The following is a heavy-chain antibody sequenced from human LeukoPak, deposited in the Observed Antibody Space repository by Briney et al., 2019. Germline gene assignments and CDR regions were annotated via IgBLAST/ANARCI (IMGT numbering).Heavy chain of an antibody. J-gene: IGHJ4*02. CDR2: TYYKSKWYN. V-gene: IGHV6-1*01. Sequence: PSQTLSLTCVIYGDSVASNSAAWNWIRQSPSRGLEWLGRTYYKSKWYNDYAVSVKSRITINPDTSKNQFSLHLNSVTPEDTAVYYCARQYNSACDYWGQGTLVTVSS. CDR3: ARQYNSACDY. CDR1: GDSVASNSAA. D-gene: IGHD6-19*01.